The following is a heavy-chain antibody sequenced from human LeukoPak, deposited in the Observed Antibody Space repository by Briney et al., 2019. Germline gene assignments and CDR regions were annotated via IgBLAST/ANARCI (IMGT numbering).Heavy chain of an antibody. CDR1: GYTLTELS. Sequence: ASVTPAWKVFGYTLTELSIHWVRQAPGKGLEWMGGFDPEDCETIYAQKFQGRVTMTEDTSTDTAYMELSSLRSEDTAVYYCATIAAADRAWFDPWGEG. J-gene: IGHJ5*02. D-gene: IGHD6-13*01. CDR2: FDPEDCET. CDR3: ATIAAADRAWFDP. V-gene: IGHV1-24*01.